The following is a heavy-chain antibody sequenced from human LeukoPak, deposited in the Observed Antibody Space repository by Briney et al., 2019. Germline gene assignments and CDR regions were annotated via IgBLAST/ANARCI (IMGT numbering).Heavy chain of an antibody. CDR3: AKEDDYGGNSEKIQSGYFDY. V-gene: IGHV3-64*04. CDR2: ISSNGGST. CDR1: GFTFSSYA. D-gene: IGHD4-23*01. Sequence: QPGGSLRLSCSASGFTFSSYAMHWVRQAPGKGLEYVSAISSNGGSTYYADSVKGRFTISRDSSKNTFYLQMNSLRAEDTAVYYCAKEDDYGGNSEKIQSGYFDYWGQGTLVTVSS. J-gene: IGHJ4*02.